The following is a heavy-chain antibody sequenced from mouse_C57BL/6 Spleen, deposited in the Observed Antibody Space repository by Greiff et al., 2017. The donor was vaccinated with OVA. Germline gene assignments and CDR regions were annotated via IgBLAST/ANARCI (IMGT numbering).Heavy chain of an antibody. CDR3: AREELRTPFAY. Sequence: VQLQQSGPELVKPGASVKISCTASGYAFSSSWMNWVKQRPGKGLEWIGRIYPGDGDTNYNAKFKGKATLTADKSSSTAYMQLSSLTSEDSAVYFCAREELRTPFAYWGQGTLVTVSA. J-gene: IGHJ3*01. CDR1: GYAFSSSW. V-gene: IGHV1-82*01. D-gene: IGHD2-4*01. CDR2: IYPGDGDT.